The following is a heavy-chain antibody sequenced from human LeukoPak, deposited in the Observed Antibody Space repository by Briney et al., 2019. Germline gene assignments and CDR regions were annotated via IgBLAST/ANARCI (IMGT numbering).Heavy chain of an antibody. J-gene: IGHJ4*02. CDR2: IFYSGNT. CDR3: ARDDSGTGVYYFDS. D-gene: IGHD1-26*01. CDR1: GGSISTSNYY. Sequence: SETLSLTCTVSGGSISTSNYYWGWIRQPPGKGLEWIGNIFYSGNTYYNPSLKSRVTISVDTSKNQFCLKLTSVTAADTAVYYCARDDSGTGVYYFDSWGQGTLVTVSS. V-gene: IGHV4-39*07.